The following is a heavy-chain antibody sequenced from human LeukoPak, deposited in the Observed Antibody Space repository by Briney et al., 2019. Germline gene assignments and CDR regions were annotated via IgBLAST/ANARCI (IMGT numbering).Heavy chain of an antibody. CDR1: GFTFDDYA. D-gene: IGHD3-22*01. V-gene: IGHV3-9*01. J-gene: IGHJ4*02. CDR2: ISWNSGSI. CDR3: ASSNTYYYDSSGYYCDS. Sequence: GGSLRLSCAASGFTFDDYAMHWVRQAPGKGLEWVSGISWNSGSIGYADSVKGRFTISRDNAKNSLYLQMNSLRAEDTAVYYCASSNTYYYDSSGYYCDSWGQGTLVTVSS.